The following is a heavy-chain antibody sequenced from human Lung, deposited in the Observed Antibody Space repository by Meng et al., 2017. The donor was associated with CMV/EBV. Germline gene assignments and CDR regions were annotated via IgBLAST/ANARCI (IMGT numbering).Heavy chain of an antibody. V-gene: IGHV3-15*01. CDR2: IKSKTDGGTT. Sequence: FSAASGVTFSNAWSSWVRHDPGKGLEWGGRIKSKTDGGTTDSAAPVKGRFTISRDDSKNTQYLQMNSMKTEDTAVYYCTTEEYFSYYYGMDVWGQGTTVTVSS. J-gene: IGHJ6*02. CDR1: GVTFSNAW. D-gene: IGHD2/OR15-2a*01. CDR3: TTEEYFSYYYGMDV.